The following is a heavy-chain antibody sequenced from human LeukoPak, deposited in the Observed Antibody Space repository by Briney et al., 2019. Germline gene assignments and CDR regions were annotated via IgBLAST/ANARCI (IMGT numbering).Heavy chain of an antibody. J-gene: IGHJ4*02. V-gene: IGHV1-18*01. Sequence: GASVTVSCKACVYTFTRYGISWVRQAPGQGLERMGWISAYNGNTNYAQKLQGRVTMTTDTSTSTAYMELRSLRSDDTAVYYCARYDGGIRANDYCGQGTLVTVSS. CDR2: ISAYNGNT. CDR3: ARYDGGIRANDY. CDR1: VYTFTRYG. D-gene: IGHD1-1*01.